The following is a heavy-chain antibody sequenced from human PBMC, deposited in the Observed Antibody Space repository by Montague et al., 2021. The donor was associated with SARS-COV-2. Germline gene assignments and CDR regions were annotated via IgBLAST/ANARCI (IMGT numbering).Heavy chain of an antibody. J-gene: IGHJ3*02. CDR3: AKPNEIFWLGQFSRDAFEI. CDR1: GFTFNNYG. Sequence: SRSLSCAGSGFTFNNYGIHWVRHIEGNGLEWVAAISYEGSKKKYADSVKGRFTISRDSFKSTVYLQMNSLKPEDTAVYYCAKPNEIFWLGQFSRDAFEIWGQGTMVTVSS. V-gene: IGHV3-30*18. CDR2: ISYEGSKK. D-gene: IGHD3-9*01.